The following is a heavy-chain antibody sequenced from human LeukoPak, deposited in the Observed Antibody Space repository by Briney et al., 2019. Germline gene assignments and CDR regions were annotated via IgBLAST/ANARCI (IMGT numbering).Heavy chain of an antibody. CDR2: IKQDGSSQ. V-gene: IGHV3-7*01. D-gene: IGHD1-26*01. J-gene: IGHJ4*02. CDR1: GFTSITYW. CDR3: ARDETIGSFAY. Sequence: PRGSLRLSCADSGFTSITYWRSCIRQAPGKGLEWVANIKQDGSSQQYGDSVRGRFTISRDNGKNSLYLQMNSLRAEDTGVYYCARDETIGSFAYWGQGTLVTVSS.